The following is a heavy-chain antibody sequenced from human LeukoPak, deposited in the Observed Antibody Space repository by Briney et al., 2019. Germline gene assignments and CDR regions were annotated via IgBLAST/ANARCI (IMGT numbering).Heavy chain of an antibody. CDR3: ARGEQQLARGFDP. D-gene: IGHD6-13*01. CDR1: GFTFSSYG. J-gene: IGHJ5*02. V-gene: IGHV3-33*01. Sequence: PGGSLRLSCAASGFTFSSYGMHWLRQAPGKGLEWVAVIWYDGSNKYYADSVKGRFTISRDNSKNTLYLQMNSLRAEDTAVYYCARGEQQLARGFDPWGQGTLVTVSS. CDR2: IWYDGSNK.